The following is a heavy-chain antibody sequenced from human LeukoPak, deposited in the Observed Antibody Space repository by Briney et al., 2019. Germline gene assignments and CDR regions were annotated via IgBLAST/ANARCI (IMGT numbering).Heavy chain of an antibody. D-gene: IGHD1-26*01. CDR3: ARHVGAGSYFDY. V-gene: IGHV4-39*01. J-gene: IGHJ4*02. CDR1: GGSISSSTYY. CDR2: IYYSGST. Sequence: SETLSLACSVSGGSISSSTYYWGWVRQPPGKGLDWIGSIYYSGSTYYNPSLRSRVSLSVDTSKNQFSLKLSSVTAADTAVYYCARHVGAGSYFDYWGQGTLVTVSS.